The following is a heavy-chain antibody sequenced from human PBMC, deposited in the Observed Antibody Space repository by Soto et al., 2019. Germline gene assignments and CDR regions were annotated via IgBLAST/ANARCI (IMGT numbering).Heavy chain of an antibody. J-gene: IGHJ4*02. V-gene: IGHV3-33*01. Sequence: QVQLVESGGGVVQPGRSLRLSCAASGFTFSSYGMHWVRQAPGKGLAWVAVIWYDGSNKYYADSVKGRFTISRDNSKNTLYLQMNSLRAEDTAVYYCARDGSPYYYDSSGCNYWGQGTLVTVSS. CDR3: ARDGSPYYYDSSGCNY. D-gene: IGHD3-22*01. CDR1: GFTFSSYG. CDR2: IWYDGSNK.